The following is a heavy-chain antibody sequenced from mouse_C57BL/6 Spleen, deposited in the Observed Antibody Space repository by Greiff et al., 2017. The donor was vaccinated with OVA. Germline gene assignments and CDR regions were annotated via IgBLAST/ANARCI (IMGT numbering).Heavy chain of an antibody. D-gene: IGHD4-1*01. V-gene: IGHV3-6*01. Sequence: EVKLMESGPGLVKPSQSLSLTCSVTGYSITSGYYWNWIRQFPGNKLEWMGYISYDGSNNYNPSLKNRISITRDTSKNQFFLKLNSVTTEDTATYYCASELGRDFDYWGQGTTLTVSS. CDR3: ASELGRDFDY. CDR2: ISYDGSN. CDR1: GYSITSGYY. J-gene: IGHJ2*01.